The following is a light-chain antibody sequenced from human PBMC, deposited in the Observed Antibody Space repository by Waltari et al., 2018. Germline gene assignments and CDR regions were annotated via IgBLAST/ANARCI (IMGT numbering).Light chain of an antibody. CDR1: SSDVGSYNL. V-gene: IGLV2-23*01. CDR2: EGS. CDR3: CSYAGSRNYV. J-gene: IGLJ1*01. Sequence: QSALTQPASVSGSPGQSITISCPGTSSDVGSYNLVSWYQQHPGKAPKLMIYEGSKRPSGVSNRFSGSKSGNTASLTISGLQAEDEADYYCCSYAGSRNYVFGTGTKVTVL.